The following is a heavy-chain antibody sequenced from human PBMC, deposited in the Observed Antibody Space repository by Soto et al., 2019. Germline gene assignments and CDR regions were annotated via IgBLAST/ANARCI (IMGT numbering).Heavy chain of an antibody. CDR3: ARESKGMNSWYIYYFDY. Sequence: QVQLVQSGAEVKKPGSSVKVSCKASGGTFSSYAISWARQAPGQGLEWMGGIIPIFGTANYAQKFQGRVTITADESTSTAYMELSSLRSEDTAVYYCARESKGMNSWYIYYFDYWGQGTLVTVSS. V-gene: IGHV1-69*01. CDR2: IIPIFGTA. CDR1: GGTFSSYA. J-gene: IGHJ4*02. D-gene: IGHD6-13*01.